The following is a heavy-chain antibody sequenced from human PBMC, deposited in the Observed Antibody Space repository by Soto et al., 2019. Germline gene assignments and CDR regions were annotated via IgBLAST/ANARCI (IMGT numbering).Heavy chain of an antibody. J-gene: IGHJ3*02. Sequence: EVQLLESGGGLVQPGGSLRLSCAASGFTFSSYAMSWVRQAPGKGLEWVSAISGSGGSTYYADSVKGRFTISRDNSKNTLYMQMNSLRAEDTAVYYCAKAHSESHYSSGPFDIWGQGTMVTVSS. D-gene: IGHD6-19*01. CDR2: ISGSGGST. CDR3: AKAHSESHYSSGPFDI. V-gene: IGHV3-23*01. CDR1: GFTFSSYA.